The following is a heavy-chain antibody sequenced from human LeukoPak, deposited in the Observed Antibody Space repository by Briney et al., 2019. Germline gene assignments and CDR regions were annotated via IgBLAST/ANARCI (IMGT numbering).Heavy chain of an antibody. CDR3: ARDKIRNAMVTFPPDY. Sequence: GASVKVSCKASGYTFTSYGISWVRQAPGQGLEWMGWISAYNGNTNYAQKLQGRVTMTTDTSTSTAYMELRSLRSDDTAVYYCARDKIRNAMVTFPPDYWGQGTLVTVSS. CDR2: ISAYNGNT. D-gene: IGHD5-18*01. CDR1: GYTFTSYG. J-gene: IGHJ4*02. V-gene: IGHV1-18*04.